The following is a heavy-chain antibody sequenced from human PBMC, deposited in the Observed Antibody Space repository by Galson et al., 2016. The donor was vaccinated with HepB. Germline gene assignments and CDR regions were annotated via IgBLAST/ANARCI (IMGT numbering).Heavy chain of an antibody. D-gene: IGHD1-1*01. V-gene: IGHV3-9*01. CDR1: GFTFDDYA. CDR2: ISWNSGTI. Sequence: SLRLSCAASGFTFDDYAMHWVRQAPGKGLEWVSGISWNSGTIFYADSVRGRFTISRDNAKNSLFLQMKRLRPEDTALYYCTKDVSGATGSTSWFDSWGQGILVTVSS. J-gene: IGHJ5*01. CDR3: TKDVSGATGSTSWFDS.